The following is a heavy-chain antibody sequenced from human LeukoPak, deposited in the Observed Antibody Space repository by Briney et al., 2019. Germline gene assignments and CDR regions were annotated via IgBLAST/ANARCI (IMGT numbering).Heavy chain of an antibody. CDR1: GFTLSSYA. J-gene: IGHJ3*02. V-gene: IGHV3-30*04. CDR3: ARVGYYYDSSGYPTGDEAFDI. D-gene: IGHD3-22*01. CDR2: ISYDGSNK. Sequence: GGSLRLSCADSGFTLSSYAMHWVRQAPGKGLEWVALISYDGSNKYYADSVKGRFTISRDNAKNSLYLQMNSLRAEDTAVYYCARVGYYYDSSGYPTGDEAFDIWGQGTMVTVSS.